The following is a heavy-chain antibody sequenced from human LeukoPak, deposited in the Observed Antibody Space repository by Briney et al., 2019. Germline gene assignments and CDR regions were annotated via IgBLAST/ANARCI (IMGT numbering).Heavy chain of an antibody. J-gene: IGHJ3*02. D-gene: IGHD3-9*01. Sequence: SETLSLTCTVSGSSISTSNYYWAWIRQSPGKELECIGSFFYGGNTYYNPSLKSRVTISVDVSNNQFSLVLSSVTAADTALYYCARHGPLIRYRTAFDTWGQGTVVTVFS. CDR1: GSSISTSNYY. CDR3: ARHGPLIRYRTAFDT. V-gene: IGHV4-39*01. CDR2: FFYGGNT.